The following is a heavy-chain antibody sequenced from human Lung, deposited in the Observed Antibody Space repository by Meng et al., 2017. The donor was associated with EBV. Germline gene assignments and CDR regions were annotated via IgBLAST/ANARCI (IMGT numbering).Heavy chain of an antibody. Sequence: VHVLESGGGLVQPGGSLSLFCGGSGLTFSSYWIHWVREAPGKGLVWVSRIGNDGSSTNYADSVKGRFTISRHNAKKTLYLQMNSLRAEDTAVYYCARESNGYEFDYWGQGTLVTVSS. CDR1: GLTFSSYW. V-gene: IGHV3-74*01. CDR2: IGNDGSST. D-gene: IGHD5-12*01. J-gene: IGHJ4*02. CDR3: ARESNGYEFDY.